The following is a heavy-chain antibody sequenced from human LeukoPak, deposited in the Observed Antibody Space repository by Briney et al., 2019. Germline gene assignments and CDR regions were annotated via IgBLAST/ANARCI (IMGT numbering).Heavy chain of an antibody. D-gene: IGHD1-26*01. J-gene: IGHJ3*01. Sequence: PGGSLRLSCAASGFTFSSYEMNWVRQAPGKGLEWVSYISSSSSTIYYADSVKGRFTISRDNAKNSLYLQMKSLRAEDTAVYYCARGGPSGSYPTWGQGTMVTVSS. CDR2: ISSSSSTI. V-gene: IGHV3-48*01. CDR1: GFTFSSYE. CDR3: ARGGPSGSYPT.